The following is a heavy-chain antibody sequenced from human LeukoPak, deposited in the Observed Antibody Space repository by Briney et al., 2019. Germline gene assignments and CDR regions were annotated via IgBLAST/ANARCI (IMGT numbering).Heavy chain of an antibody. Sequence: ASVKVSCKASGYTFSDYYMHWVRQAPGQGLEWMGRTNPNSGGTNYAQKFEGRVTMTRDTSISTAYMELSRLRSDDTAVYYCAKAKTIVGTFGFDYWGQGTLVTVSS. V-gene: IGHV1-2*06. CDR1: GYTFSDYY. J-gene: IGHJ4*02. CDR3: AKAKTIVGTFGFDY. D-gene: IGHD2/OR15-2a*01. CDR2: TNPNSGGT.